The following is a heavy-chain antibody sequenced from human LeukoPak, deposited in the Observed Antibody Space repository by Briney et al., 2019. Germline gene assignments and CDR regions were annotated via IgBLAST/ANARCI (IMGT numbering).Heavy chain of an antibody. D-gene: IGHD1-26*01. CDR3: ARVIVGASQEMWD. CDR2: IIPIFGTA. J-gene: IGHJ4*02. Sequence: GASVKVSCKASGGTFSSYAISWVRQAPGQGLEWMGGIIPIFGTANYAQKLQGRVTMTTDTSTSTAYMELRSLRSDDTAVYYCARVIVGASQEMWDWGQGTLVTVSS. CDR1: GGTFSSYA. V-gene: IGHV1-69*05.